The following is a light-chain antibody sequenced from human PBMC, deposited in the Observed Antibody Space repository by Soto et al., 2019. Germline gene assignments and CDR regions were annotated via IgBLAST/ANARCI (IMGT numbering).Light chain of an antibody. CDR2: KVS. J-gene: IGKJ1*01. CDR1: QSLVYNDGNTY. Sequence: DIVMTQSPLSLPVTLGQPASISCGSSQSLVYNDGNTYLNWYQQRPGQSPRRLIYKVSSRDSGVPDRFSGSGSGTEFTLTISSLQSEDFAIYYCQQYNNWPVGTFGQGTRVELK. CDR3: QQYNNWPVGT. V-gene: IGKV2-30*01.